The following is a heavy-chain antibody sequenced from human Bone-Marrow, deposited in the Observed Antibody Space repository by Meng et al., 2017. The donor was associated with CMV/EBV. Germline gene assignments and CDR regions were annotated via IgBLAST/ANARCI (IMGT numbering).Heavy chain of an antibody. CDR1: EFTFRNYA. J-gene: IGHJ4*02. D-gene: IGHD2-2*01. V-gene: IGHV3-23*03. CDR2: IYSGGRRT. Sequence: GESLKISCAASEFTFRNYAMSWVRQAPGKGLEWVSVIYSGGRRTYYADSVKGRFTISRDNSRNTLYLQMSSLRAEDTAIYYCAKGIPFCDSSSCPSDYWGPGTLVTVSS. CDR3: AKGIPFCDSSSCPSDY.